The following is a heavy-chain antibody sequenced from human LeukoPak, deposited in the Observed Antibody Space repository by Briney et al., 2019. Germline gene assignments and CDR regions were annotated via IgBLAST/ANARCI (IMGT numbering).Heavy chain of an antibody. CDR2: ISYDGSNK. D-gene: IGHD3-16*01. CDR3: ARELGDY. V-gene: IGHV3-30*04. Sequence: GGSLRLSCAASGFTFSSYAMHWVRQAPGKGLEWVAVISYDGSNKYYADSVKGRFTISRDNSKNTLYLQMNSLRAEDTAVYYCARELGDYWGQGTLVTVSS. J-gene: IGHJ4*02. CDR1: GFTFSSYA.